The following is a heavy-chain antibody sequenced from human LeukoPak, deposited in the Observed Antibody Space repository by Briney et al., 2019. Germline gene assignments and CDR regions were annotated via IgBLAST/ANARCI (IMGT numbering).Heavy chain of an antibody. J-gene: IGHJ3*02. CDR2: IRYDGSNK. CDR1: GFTFSSYG. Sequence: GGSLRLSCAASGFTFSSYGMHWVRQAPGKGLEWVAFIRYDGSNKYYADSVKGRFTISRDNSKNTLYLQMNSLRAEDTAVYYCARDSDSGAARRDAFDIWGQGTMVTVSS. CDR3: ARDSDSGAARRDAFDI. D-gene: IGHD6-6*01. V-gene: IGHV3-30*02.